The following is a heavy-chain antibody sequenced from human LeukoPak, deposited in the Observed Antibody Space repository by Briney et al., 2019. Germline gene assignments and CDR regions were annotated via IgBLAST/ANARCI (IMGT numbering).Heavy chain of an antibody. Sequence: SETLSLTCTVSGGSISSYHWSWIRQPPGKGLEWIGHIYYTGSTNYNPSLKSRVTISLDTSKNQFSLKLSSVTAADTAVYYCARKSCSGGSCYYSSFDPWGQGTLVTVSS. CDR3: ARKSCSGGSCYYSSFDP. D-gene: IGHD2-15*01. V-gene: IGHV4-59*01. CDR2: IYYTGST. CDR1: GGSISSYH. J-gene: IGHJ5*02.